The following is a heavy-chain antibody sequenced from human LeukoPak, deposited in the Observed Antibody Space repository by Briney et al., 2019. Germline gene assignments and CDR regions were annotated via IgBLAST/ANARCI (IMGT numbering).Heavy chain of an antibody. J-gene: IGHJ4*02. D-gene: IGHD4-17*01. Sequence: SETLSLTCTVSGGSISGSSYYWAWIRQPPGKGLEWIGSGFYSGCAYYNPSLKSRVTISVDTSKNQFSLNLSSLTAADTAVYYCARLRGAMTPVTSDFDYWGQGTLVTVSS. CDR2: GFYSGCA. CDR3: ARLRGAMTPVTSDFDY. CDR1: GGSISGSSYY. V-gene: IGHV4-39*01.